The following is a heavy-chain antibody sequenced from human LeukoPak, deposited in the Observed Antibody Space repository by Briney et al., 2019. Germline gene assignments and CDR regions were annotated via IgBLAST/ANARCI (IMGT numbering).Heavy chain of an antibody. CDR1: GFTFSSYA. CDR3: AREPHYFGMDV. Sequence: PGRSLRLSCAASGFTFSSYAMHWVRQAPGKGLEWVAVISYDGSNKYYADSVKGRFTISRDNSKNTLYLQMNSLRAEDTAVYYCAREPHYFGMDVWGQETTVTVSS. J-gene: IGHJ6*02. CDR2: ISYDGSNK. V-gene: IGHV3-30-3*01.